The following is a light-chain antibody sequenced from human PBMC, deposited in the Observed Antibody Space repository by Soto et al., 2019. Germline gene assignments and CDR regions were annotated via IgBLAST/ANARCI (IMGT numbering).Light chain of an antibody. CDR3: QQYDKWPTWT. Sequence: EIVLTQSPATLSVSPGERATLSCRASQSVSRDLAWYQQKPGQAPRLLIYGASTRAPSIPPRFSGSGSGTDFTLTISSLQSEDFAVYYCQQYDKWPTWTFGQGTKVENK. CDR2: GAS. V-gene: IGKV3-15*01. J-gene: IGKJ1*01. CDR1: QSVSRD.